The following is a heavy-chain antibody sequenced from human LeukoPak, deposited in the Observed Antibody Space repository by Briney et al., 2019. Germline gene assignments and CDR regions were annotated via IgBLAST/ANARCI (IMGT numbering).Heavy chain of an antibody. V-gene: IGHV1-2*06. Sequence: ASVKVSCKASGYTFTGYHIHWVRQAPGQGLEWMGRINPYSGDTNFAQKFQGRVTMTRDTSITTAYMDLSSLTPDDTAVYFCARDQGSLTRSWYTGYWGQGTQIAVSS. D-gene: IGHD6-13*01. CDR1: GYTFTGYH. CDR2: INPYSGDT. J-gene: IGHJ4*02. CDR3: ARDQGSLTRSWYTGY.